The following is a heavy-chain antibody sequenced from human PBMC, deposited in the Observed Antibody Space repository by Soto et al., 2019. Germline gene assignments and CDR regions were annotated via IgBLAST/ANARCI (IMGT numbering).Heavy chain of an antibody. CDR1: GFTFSSYA. Sequence: GGSLRLSCAASGFTFSSYAMSWVRQAPGKGLEWVSAISGSGGSTYYADSVKGRFTISRDNSKNTLYLQMNSLRAEDTAVYYCAKDLNISRFTFGGVIVILDYWGQGTLVTVSS. CDR3: AKDLNISRFTFGGVIVILDY. D-gene: IGHD3-16*02. J-gene: IGHJ4*02. CDR2: ISGSGGST. V-gene: IGHV3-23*01.